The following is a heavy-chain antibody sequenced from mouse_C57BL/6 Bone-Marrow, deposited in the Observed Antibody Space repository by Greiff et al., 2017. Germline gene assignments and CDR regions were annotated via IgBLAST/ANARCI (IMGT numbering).Heavy chain of an antibody. V-gene: IGHV1-69*01. CDR2: IDPSDSYT. CDR3: AREGYASFAY. J-gene: IGHJ3*01. D-gene: IGHD3-1*01. CDR1: GYTFTSYW. Sequence: QVQLQQPGAELVMPGASVQLSCKASGYTFTSYWMHWVKQRPGQGLEWIGEIDPSDSYTNYNQKFKGKSTLTVDKSSSPAYMQLSSLTSEDSAVYYCAREGYASFAYWGQGTLVTVSA.